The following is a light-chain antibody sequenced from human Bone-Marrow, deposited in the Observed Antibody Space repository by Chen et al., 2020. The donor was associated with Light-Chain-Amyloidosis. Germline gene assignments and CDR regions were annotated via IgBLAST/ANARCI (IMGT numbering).Light chain of an antibody. CDR2: DDS. J-gene: IGLJ3*02. V-gene: IGLV3-21*02. CDR1: NIGSTS. Sequence: SYVLTQPSSVSVAPGQTDTIACGGNNIGSTSVHWYQQKPGQAPLLVVYDDSDRPSGIPERLSGSNSGNTATLTSSRVEAGDEADYYCQVWDRSSDCPVFGGGTKLTVL. CDR3: QVWDRSSDCPV.